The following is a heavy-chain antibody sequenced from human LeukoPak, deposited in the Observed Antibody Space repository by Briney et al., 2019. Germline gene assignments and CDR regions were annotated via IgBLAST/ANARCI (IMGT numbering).Heavy chain of an antibody. CDR1: GYSISSGYF. V-gene: IGHV4-38-2*02. D-gene: IGHD5-24*01. Sequence: SETLSLTCTVSGYSISSGYFWGWIRQPPGKGLEWIGGLYHSGTTYYNPSLKSRVTISIDTSKNQFSLKLSSVTAADTAVYYCARIYGYNSGRFDYWGQGTLVTVSS. CDR2: LYHSGTT. J-gene: IGHJ4*02. CDR3: ARIYGYNSGRFDY.